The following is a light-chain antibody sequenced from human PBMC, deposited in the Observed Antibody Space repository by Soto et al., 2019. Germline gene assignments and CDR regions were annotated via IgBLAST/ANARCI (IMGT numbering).Light chain of an antibody. CDR1: SSDVGGYNY. J-gene: IGLJ1*01. V-gene: IGLV2-8*01. Sequence: QSVLTQPPSASGSPGQSVTISCTGTSSDVGGYNYVSWYQQNPGKAPKLMIYEVTKRPSGVPDRFSGSKSGNTAYLTVAGVQAEDEADYYCISFGGSNVFGTGTKLTVL. CDR3: ISFGGSNV. CDR2: EVT.